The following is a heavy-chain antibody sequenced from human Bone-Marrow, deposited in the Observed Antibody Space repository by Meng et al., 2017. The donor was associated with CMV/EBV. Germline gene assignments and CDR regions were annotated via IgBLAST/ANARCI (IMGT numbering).Heavy chain of an antibody. V-gene: IGHV4-34*01. CDR1: GGSFSGYY. D-gene: IGHD6-6*01. CDR3: CGRSRQLARVRPFDY. Sequence: QVQLQQWGAGLWKPSETLSLTGAVYGGSFSGYYWSWIRQPPGKGLEWIGEINHSGSTNYNPSLKSRVTISVDTSKNQFSLKLSSVTAADTAVYYCCGRSRQLARVRPFDYWGQGTLVTVSS. CDR2: INHSGST. J-gene: IGHJ4*02.